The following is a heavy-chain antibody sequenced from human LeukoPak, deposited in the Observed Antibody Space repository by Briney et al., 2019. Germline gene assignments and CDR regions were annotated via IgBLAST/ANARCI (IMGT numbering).Heavy chain of an antibody. CDR2: ISAYNGNT. D-gene: IGHD5-24*01. V-gene: IGHV1-18*01. CDR3: ARSQRWLHGGWFDP. CDR1: GGTFSSYA. J-gene: IGHJ5*02. Sequence: ASVKVSCKASGGTFSSYAISWVRQAPGQGLEWMGWISAYNGNTNYAQKLQGRVTMTTDTSTSTAYMELRSLRSDDTAVYYCARSQRWLHGGWFDPWGQGTLVTVSS.